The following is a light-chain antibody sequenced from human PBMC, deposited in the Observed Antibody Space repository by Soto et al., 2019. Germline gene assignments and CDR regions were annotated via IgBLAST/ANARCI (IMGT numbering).Light chain of an antibody. V-gene: IGKV1-5*01. CDR2: DAS. CDR1: QSISSW. J-gene: IGKJ5*01. Sequence: DIQMTQSPSTLSASIGDRVTITCRASQSISSWLAWYQQKLGRAPRLLIYDASSLESGVPSRFSGSGYGTEFTLTISSLQPDDFATYYCQQYNSPITFGQGTRLEIK. CDR3: QQYNSPIT.